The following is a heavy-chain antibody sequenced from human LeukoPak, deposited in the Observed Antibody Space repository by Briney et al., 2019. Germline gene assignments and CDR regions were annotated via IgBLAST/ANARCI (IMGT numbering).Heavy chain of an antibody. J-gene: IGHJ6*03. V-gene: IGHV4-59*12. Sequence: SETLSLTCTVSGGSISSDYWSWIRQPPGKGLEWIGYIYYGGTTSYNPSSKSRVTISIDTSKTHFSLKLSSVTAADTAVYYCARLFVDTAMAAKNYYYYYYMDVWGKGTTVTVSS. D-gene: IGHD5-18*01. CDR3: ARLFVDTAMAAKNYYYYYYMDV. CDR1: GGSISSDY. CDR2: IYYGGTT.